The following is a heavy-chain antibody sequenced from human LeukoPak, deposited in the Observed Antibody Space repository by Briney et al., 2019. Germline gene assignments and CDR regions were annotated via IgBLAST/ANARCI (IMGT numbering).Heavy chain of an antibody. V-gene: IGHV1-2*02. CDR3: ARSQGGATTRWNY. J-gene: IGHJ4*02. CDR1: GYTFTDYY. CDR2: INPNSDGT. Sequence: ASVKVSCKASGYTFTDYYIHWVRQTPGQGLEWMGWINPNSDGTNYAQKFQGRVTMTRDTSISTAYMELSRLRSDDTAVYYCARSQGGATTRWNYWGQGTLVTVSS. D-gene: IGHD1-26*01.